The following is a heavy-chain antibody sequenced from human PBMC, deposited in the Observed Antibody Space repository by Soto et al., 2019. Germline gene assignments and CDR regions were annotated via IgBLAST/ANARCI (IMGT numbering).Heavy chain of an antibody. D-gene: IGHD3-3*01. CDR1: GYTFTSYD. Sequence: ASVKVSCKASGYTFTSYDINWVRQATGQGLEWMGWMNPNSGNTGYAQKFQGRVTMTRNTSISTAYMELSSLRSEDTAVYYCARGAPYYDFWSGYLGGGYYYYMDVWGKGTTVTVSS. V-gene: IGHV1-8*01. J-gene: IGHJ6*03. CDR3: ARGAPYYDFWSGYLGGGYYYYMDV. CDR2: MNPNSGNT.